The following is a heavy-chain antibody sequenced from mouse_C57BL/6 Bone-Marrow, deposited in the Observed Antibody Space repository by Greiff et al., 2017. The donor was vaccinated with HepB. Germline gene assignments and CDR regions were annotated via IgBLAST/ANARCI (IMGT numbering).Heavy chain of an antibody. CDR1: GFTFSSYG. J-gene: IGHJ2*01. CDR2: ISSGGSYT. V-gene: IGHV5-6*01. Sequence: EVQVVESGGDLVKPGGSLKLSCAASGFTFSSYGMSWVRQTPDKRLEWVATISSGGSYTYYPDSVKGRFTISRDNAKNTLYLQMSSLKSEDTAMYYCARQGGYYDFDYWGQGTTLTVSS. D-gene: IGHD2-3*01. CDR3: ARQGGYYDFDY.